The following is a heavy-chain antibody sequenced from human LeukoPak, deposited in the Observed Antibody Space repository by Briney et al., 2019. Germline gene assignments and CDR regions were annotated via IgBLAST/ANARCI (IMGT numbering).Heavy chain of an antibody. CDR1: GFTFSSYW. CDR3: ARETRARIAAAGTGNSDYYYMDV. Sequence: GGSLRLSCAASGFTFSSYWMSWVRQAPGKGLECVANIKQDGSEKYYVDSVKGRFTISRDNAKNSLYLQMNSLRAEDTAVYYCARETRARIAAAGTGNSDYYYMDVWGKGTTVTISS. V-gene: IGHV3-7*01. D-gene: IGHD6-13*01. CDR2: IKQDGSEK. J-gene: IGHJ6*03.